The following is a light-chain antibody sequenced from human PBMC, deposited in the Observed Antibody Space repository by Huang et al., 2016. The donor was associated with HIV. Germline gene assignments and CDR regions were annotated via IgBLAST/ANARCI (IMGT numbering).Light chain of an antibody. CDR2: AAS. CDR1: QDINNF. V-gene: IGKV1-8*01. Sequence: IRMTQSPSSLSASTGDRVTITCRANQDINNFLAWYQQRPGSVPKLLIYAASTLQSGVPARFSGNGSGTDFTLTIGCLHSEDVATYYCQQYDIHPLTFGPGTRVDIK. J-gene: IGKJ3*01. CDR3: QQYDIHPLT.